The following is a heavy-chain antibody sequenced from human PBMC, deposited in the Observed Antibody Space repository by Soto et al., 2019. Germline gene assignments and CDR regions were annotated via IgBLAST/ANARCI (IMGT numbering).Heavy chain of an antibody. CDR1: GFIFSSSS. CDR3: AGFIAGPGY. Sequence: PGGSLRLSCAASGFIFSSSSMTWVRQAPGKGLEWVSSISTSSGYIYYADSVKGRFTISRDNAKNSLYLQMNSLRVEDTAVYYCAGFIAGPGYWGQGTLVTGSS. J-gene: IGHJ4*02. CDR2: ISTSSGYI. D-gene: IGHD2-21*01. V-gene: IGHV3-21*01.